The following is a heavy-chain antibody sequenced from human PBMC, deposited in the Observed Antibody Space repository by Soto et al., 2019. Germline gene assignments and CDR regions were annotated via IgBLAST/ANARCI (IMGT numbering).Heavy chain of an antibody. Sequence: SETLSLTCTVSGGSISSSSYYWGWIRQPPGKGLEWIGSIYYSGSTYYNPSLKSRVTISVDTSKNQFSLKLSSVTAADTAVYYCARHGHCSGGSCYLNWFDPWGQGTLVTVSS. D-gene: IGHD2-15*01. CDR1: GGSISSSSYY. V-gene: IGHV4-39*01. CDR2: IYYSGST. J-gene: IGHJ5*02. CDR3: ARHGHCSGGSCYLNWFDP.